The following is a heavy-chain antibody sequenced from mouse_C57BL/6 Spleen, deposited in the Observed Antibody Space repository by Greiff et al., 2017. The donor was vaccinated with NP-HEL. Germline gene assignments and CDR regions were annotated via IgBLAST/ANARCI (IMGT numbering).Heavy chain of an antibody. V-gene: IGHV7-3*01. CDR2: IRNKANGYTT. J-gene: IGHJ3*01. CDR3: ASPNNQTGTDWFAY. Sequence: EVKLVESGGGLVQPGGSLSLSCAASGFTFTDYYMSWVRQPPGKALEWLGFIRNKANGYTTEYSASVKGRFTISRDNFQSILYLQMNALRAEDSATYYCASPNNQTGTDWFAYWGQGTLVTVSA. CDR1: GFTFTDYY. D-gene: IGHD4-1*01.